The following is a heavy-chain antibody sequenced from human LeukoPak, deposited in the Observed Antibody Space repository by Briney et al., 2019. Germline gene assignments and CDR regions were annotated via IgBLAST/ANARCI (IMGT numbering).Heavy chain of an antibody. CDR1: GFTFSSYS. CDR3: ARDHVVVVPAAISSYYYYYGMDV. CDR2: ISSSSSYI. V-gene: IGHV3-21*04. J-gene: IGHJ6*02. D-gene: IGHD2-2*01. Sequence: PGGSLRLSCAASGFTFSSYSMNWVRQAPGKGLEWVSSISSSSSYIYYADSVKGRFTISRDNAKNSLYLQMNSLRAEDTAVYYCARDHVVVVPAAISSYYYYYGMDVWGQGTTVTVSS.